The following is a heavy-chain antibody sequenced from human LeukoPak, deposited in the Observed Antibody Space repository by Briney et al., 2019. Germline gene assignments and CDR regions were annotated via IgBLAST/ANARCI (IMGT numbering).Heavy chain of an antibody. CDR3: ARRGRYLAYCGGDCYSFDY. J-gene: IGHJ4*02. V-gene: IGHV3-74*01. Sequence: PGGSLRLSCAASGFTFSSYWMHWVRQAPGKGLVWVSRINSDGSSTSYADSVKGRFTISRDNAKNTLYLQMNSLRAEDTAVYYCARRGRYLAYCGGDCYSFDYWGQGTLVTVSS. D-gene: IGHD2-21*02. CDR2: INSDGSST. CDR1: GFTFSSYW.